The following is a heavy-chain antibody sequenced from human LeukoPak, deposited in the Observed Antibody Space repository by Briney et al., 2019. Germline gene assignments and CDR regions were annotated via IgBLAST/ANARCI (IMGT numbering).Heavy chain of an antibody. V-gene: IGHV1-18*01. CDR3: ARECSGCGLNFDY. D-gene: IGHD2-15*01. CDR1: GYTFTSYD. CDR2: ISPYNGNT. Sequence: ASVKVSCKASGYTFTSYDINWVRQAPGQGLEWMGWISPYNGNTNYAQMLQGRVTMTTDTATSTAYMELRSRRRDDTAVYYCARECSGCGLNFDYWGQGTLVTVSS. J-gene: IGHJ4*02.